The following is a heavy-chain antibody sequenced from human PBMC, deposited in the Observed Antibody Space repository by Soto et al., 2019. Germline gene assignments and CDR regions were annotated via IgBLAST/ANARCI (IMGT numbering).Heavy chain of an antibody. D-gene: IGHD6-13*01. J-gene: IGHJ4*02. CDR2: IYYSGST. CDR3: ARHKQQLVPIFDY. Sequence: SETLSLTCTVSGGSISSYDWSWIRQPPGKGLEWIGYIYYSGSTNYNPSLKSRVTISVDTSKNQFSLKLSSVTAADTAVYYCARHKQQLVPIFDYWGQGTLVTVSS. V-gene: IGHV4-59*08. CDR1: GGSISSYD.